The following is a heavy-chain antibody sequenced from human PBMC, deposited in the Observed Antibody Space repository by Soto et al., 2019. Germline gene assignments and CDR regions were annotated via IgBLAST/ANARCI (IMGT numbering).Heavy chain of an antibody. V-gene: IGHV4-31*03. D-gene: IGHD2-2*02. J-gene: IGHJ6*02. CDR3: ARDSVVVVVPAAIRYYYYYGMDV. CDR2: IYYSGST. Sequence: SETLSLTCTVSGGPISSGGYYWSWIRQHPGKGLEWIGYIYYSGSTYYNPSLKSRVTISVDTSKNQFSLKLSSVTAADTAVYYCARDSVVVVVPAAIRYYYYYGMDVWGQGTTVTVSS. CDR1: GGPISSGGYY.